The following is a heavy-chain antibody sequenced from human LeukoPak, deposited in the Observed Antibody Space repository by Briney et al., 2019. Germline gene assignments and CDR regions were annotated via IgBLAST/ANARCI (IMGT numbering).Heavy chain of an antibody. CDR2: ISSSGTNT. D-gene: IGHD3-22*01. J-gene: IGHJ1*01. CDR3: AKDGHYDSSGFTLQY. Sequence: GGSLRLSCAVSGITFSNYAITWVRQAPGKGLEWVSTISSSGTNTYYADSVKGRFTISRDNSKNTLYLQMNSLRAEDTAVYYCAKDGHYDSSGFTLQYWGQGTLVTVSS. CDR1: GITFSNYA. V-gene: IGHV3-23*01.